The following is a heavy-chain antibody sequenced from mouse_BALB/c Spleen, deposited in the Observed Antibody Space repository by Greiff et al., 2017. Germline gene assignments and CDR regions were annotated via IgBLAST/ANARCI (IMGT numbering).Heavy chain of an antibody. V-gene: IGHV2-2*02. CDR3: ARSYDGYYVGFAY. CDR1: GFSLTSYG. CDR2: IWSGGST. J-gene: IGHJ3*01. Sequence: VQLQESGPGLVQPSQSLSITCTVSGFSLTSYGVHWVRQSPGKGLEWLGVIWSGGSTDYNAAFISRLSISKDNSKSQVFFKMNSLQANDTAIYYCARSYDGYYVGFAYWGQGTLVTVSA. D-gene: IGHD2-3*01.